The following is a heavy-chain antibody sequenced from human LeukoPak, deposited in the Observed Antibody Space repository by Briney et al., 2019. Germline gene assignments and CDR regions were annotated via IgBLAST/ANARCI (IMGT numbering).Heavy chain of an antibody. CDR1: GFTFDDYA. CDR2: ISWNSGSI. J-gene: IGHJ4*02. V-gene: IGHV3-9*01. D-gene: IGHD3-22*01. Sequence: GGSLRLSCAASGFTFDDYAMHWVRQAPGKGLEWVSGISWNSGSIGYADSVKGRFTISRDNAKNSLYLQMNSLRAEDTALYYCAKGGDPYYYDSSGYYYGYFDYWGQGTLVTVSS. CDR3: AKGGDPYYYDSSGYYYGYFDY.